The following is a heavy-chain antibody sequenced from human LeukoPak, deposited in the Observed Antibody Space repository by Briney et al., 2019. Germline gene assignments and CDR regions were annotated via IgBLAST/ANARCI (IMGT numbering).Heavy chain of an antibody. V-gene: IGHV3-21*01. D-gene: IGHD1-26*01. CDR3: ARVATVGATTQFDY. CDR1: GFTFSSYS. CDR2: ISSSSSYI. J-gene: IGHJ4*02. Sequence: GGSLRLSCAASGFTFSSYSMNWVRQAPGKGLEWVSSISSSSSYIYYADSVKGRFTISRDNAKNSLYLQMNSLRAEDTAVYYCARVATVGATTQFDYWGQGTLVTVSS.